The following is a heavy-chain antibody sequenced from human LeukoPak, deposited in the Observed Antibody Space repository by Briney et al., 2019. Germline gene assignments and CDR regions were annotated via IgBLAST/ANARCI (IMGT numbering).Heavy chain of an antibody. CDR3: ARALSDFWSDSYGMGV. V-gene: IGHV3-21*01. D-gene: IGHD3-3*01. J-gene: IGHJ6*02. CDR2: ISSSSSYI. Sequence: GGSLRLSCAASGFTFSSYSMNWVRQAPGKGLEWVSSISSSSSYIYYADSVKGRFTISRDNAKNSLYLQMNSLRAEDTAVYYCARALSDFWSDSYGMGVWGQGTTVTVSS. CDR1: GFTFSSYS.